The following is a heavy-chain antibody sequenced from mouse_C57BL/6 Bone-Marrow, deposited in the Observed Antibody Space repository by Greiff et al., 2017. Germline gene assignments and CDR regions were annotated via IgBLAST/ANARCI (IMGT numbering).Heavy chain of an antibody. V-gene: IGHV1-64*01. J-gene: IGHJ1*03. CDR2: IHPNSGST. D-gene: IGHD1-1*01. CDR1: GYTFTSYW. Sequence: QVQLQQPGAELVKPGASVKLSCKASGYTFTSYWMHWVKQRPGQGLEWIGMIHPNSGSTNYNEKFKSKATLTVDKSSSTAYMQLSSLTSEDSAVYYCARGGSSCWYFDVWGTGTTVTVSS. CDR3: ARGGSSCWYFDV.